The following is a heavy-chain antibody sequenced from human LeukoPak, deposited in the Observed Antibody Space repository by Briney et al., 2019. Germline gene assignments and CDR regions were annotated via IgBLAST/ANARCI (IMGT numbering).Heavy chain of an antibody. CDR3: ARARTYRSHAFDI. V-gene: IGHV3-11*04. J-gene: IGHJ3*02. Sequence: APGKGXXXVXYISSSGSTIYYADSVKGRFTISRDNAKNSLYLQMNSLRAEDTAVYYCARARTYRSHAFDIWGQGTMVTVSS. CDR2: ISSSGSTI. D-gene: IGHD1-14*01.